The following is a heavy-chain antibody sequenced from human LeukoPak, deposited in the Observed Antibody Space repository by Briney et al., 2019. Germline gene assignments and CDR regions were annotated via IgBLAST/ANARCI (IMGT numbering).Heavy chain of an antibody. CDR1: GFTFSSYG. CDR3: AKDGAWHSSSWYDFDY. V-gene: IGHV3-30*18. CDR2: ISYDGSNK. J-gene: IGHJ4*02. Sequence: GRSLRLSCAASGFTFSSYGMHWVRQAPGKGLEWVAVISYDGSNKYYADSVKGRFTISRDNSKNTLYLQMNSLRAEDTAVYYCAKDGAWHSSSWYDFDYWGQGTLVTVSS. D-gene: IGHD6-13*01.